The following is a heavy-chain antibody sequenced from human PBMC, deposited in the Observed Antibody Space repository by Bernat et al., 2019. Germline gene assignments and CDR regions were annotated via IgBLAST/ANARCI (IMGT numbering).Heavy chain of an antibody. D-gene: IGHD6-6*01. V-gene: IGHV3-48*03. CDR1: GFTFSNFE. Sequence: EVQLVESGGGLVQPGGSLRLSCAASGFTFSNFEMNWVRQPPGKGLEWVSYITVSGSTIFYADSVRGRFTISRDNAKNSLYLEMNSLRAEDTAVYYCARDRWQLARHGMDVWGKGTTVTVSS. CDR3: ARDRWQLARHGMDV. CDR2: ITVSGSTI. J-gene: IGHJ6*04.